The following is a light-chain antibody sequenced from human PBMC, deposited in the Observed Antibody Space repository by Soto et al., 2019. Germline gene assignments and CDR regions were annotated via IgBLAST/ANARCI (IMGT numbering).Light chain of an antibody. CDR2: EVV. CDR3: KSYAGNNTYV. Sequence: QSVLTQPPSASGSPGQSVTISCTGTKNDIGVYDFVSWYQHHPGKAPRLIIYEVVRRPSGVPDRFSGSKSGNTASLTVSGLQAADEADHFCKSYAGNNTYVFGSGTKVTVL. V-gene: IGLV2-8*01. CDR1: KNDIGVYDF. J-gene: IGLJ1*01.